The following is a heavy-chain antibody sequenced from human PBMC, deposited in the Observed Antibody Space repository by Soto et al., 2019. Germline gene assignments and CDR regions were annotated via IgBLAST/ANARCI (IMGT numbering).Heavy chain of an antibody. D-gene: IGHD5-12*01. CDR3: AKRATIVPTPGNYFDC. CDR2: LTRTGTT. J-gene: IGHJ4*02. V-gene: IGHV3-23*01. CDR1: GFSFSDYS. Sequence: EVQLLESGGGLVHPGGSLRLSCVASGFSFSDYSMTWVRQGPGRGLEWVATLTRTGTTFYADSVKGRFTISRDNSRNTLSLQMYSLRAEDTARYYCAKRATIVPTPGNYFDCWGQGTLVTVSS.